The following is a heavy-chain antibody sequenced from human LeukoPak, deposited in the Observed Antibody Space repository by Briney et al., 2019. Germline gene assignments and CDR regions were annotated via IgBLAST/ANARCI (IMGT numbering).Heavy chain of an antibody. CDR3: ARGRLEETTVTTTDDY. CDR2: INHSGST. Sequence: SETLSLTCTVSGGSISSYYWSWIRQPPGKGLEWIGEINHSGSTNYNSSLKSRVTISVDTSKNQFSLKLSSVTAADTAVYYCARGRLEETTVTTTDDYWGQGTLVTVSS. J-gene: IGHJ4*02. CDR1: GGSISSYY. D-gene: IGHD4-17*01. V-gene: IGHV4-34*01.